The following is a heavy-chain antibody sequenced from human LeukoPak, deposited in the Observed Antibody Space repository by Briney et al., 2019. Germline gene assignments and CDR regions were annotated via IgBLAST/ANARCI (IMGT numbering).Heavy chain of an antibody. V-gene: IGHV3-48*01. CDR2: ISSSSSTI. CDR1: GFTFSSYS. J-gene: IGHJ4*02. D-gene: IGHD1-14*01. Sequence: GGSLRLSCAASGFTFSSYSMNWVCQAPGKGLEWVSYISSSSSTIYHADSVKGRFTISRDNAKNSLYLQMNSLRAEDTAVYYCANLLPAAYWGQGTLVTVSS. CDR3: ANLLPAAY.